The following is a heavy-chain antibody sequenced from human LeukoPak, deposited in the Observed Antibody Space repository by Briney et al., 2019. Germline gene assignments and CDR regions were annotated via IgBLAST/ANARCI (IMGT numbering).Heavy chain of an antibody. CDR2: IYYSGST. J-gene: IGHJ4*02. CDR3: ASFIAVAGTNYCDY. Sequence: PSETLSLTCSVSGGSISSSSYYWGWIRQPPGKGLEWIGSIYYSGSTYYNSSLKSRVTISVDTFKNQFSLRLSSVTAADTAVYYCASFIAVAGTNYCDYWGQGTLVTVSS. CDR1: GGSISSSSYY. V-gene: IGHV4-39*01. D-gene: IGHD6-19*01.